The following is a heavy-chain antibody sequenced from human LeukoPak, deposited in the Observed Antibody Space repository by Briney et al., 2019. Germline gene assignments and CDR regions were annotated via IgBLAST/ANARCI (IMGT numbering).Heavy chain of an antibody. CDR1: GGSFSGYY. CDR2: INHSGST. D-gene: IGHD6-13*01. J-gene: IGHJ6*02. CDR3: ARDYSSSWYPIYGMDV. V-gene: IGHV4-34*01. Sequence: SETLSLTCAVYGGSFSGYYWSWIRQPPGKGLEWIGEINHSGSTNYNPSLKSRVTISVDTSKNQFPLKLSSVTAADTAVYYCARDYSSSWYPIYGMDVWGQGTTVTVSS.